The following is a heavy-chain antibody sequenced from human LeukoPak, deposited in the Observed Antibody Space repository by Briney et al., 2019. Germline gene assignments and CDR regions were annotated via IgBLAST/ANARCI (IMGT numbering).Heavy chain of an antibody. V-gene: IGHV3-48*04. CDR3: ARRVPSQVITDYFDY. CDR1: GFTFSSYS. D-gene: IGHD3-16*01. J-gene: IGHJ4*02. Sequence: GGSLRLSCAASGFTFSSYSMNWVRQAPGKGLEWISFIVRSSETIFYAESVKGRFTISRDNAKNSLFLQMNSLRAEDTAVYYCARRVPSQVITDYFDYWGQGTLVTVSS. CDR2: IVRSSETI.